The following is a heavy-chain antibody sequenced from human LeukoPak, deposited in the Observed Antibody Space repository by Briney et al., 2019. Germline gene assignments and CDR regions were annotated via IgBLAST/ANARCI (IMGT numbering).Heavy chain of an antibody. Sequence: PSETLSLTCSVSGVSISNYYWSWIRQSPGKGPEWIGYIYNSGSTNYNPSLKSRVTISLDTSKKQFSLKLTSVTAADTAIYYCATEYCASSSCRFDSWGQGTLVTVSS. D-gene: IGHD2-2*01. CDR3: ATEYCASSSCRFDS. CDR2: IYNSGST. V-gene: IGHV4-59*01. CDR1: GVSISNYY. J-gene: IGHJ4*02.